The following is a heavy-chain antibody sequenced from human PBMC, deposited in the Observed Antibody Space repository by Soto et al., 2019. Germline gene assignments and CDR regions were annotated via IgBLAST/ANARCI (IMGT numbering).Heavy chain of an antibody. Sequence: PGGSLRLSCAASGFTFSSYWMSWVRQAPGKGLEWVANIKQDGSEKYYVDSVKGRFTISRDNAKNSLYLQMNCLRAEDTAVYYCARAQLYITREGYWFDPWGQGTLVTVSS. CDR2: IKQDGSEK. CDR3: ARAQLYITREGYWFDP. V-gene: IGHV3-7*01. CDR1: GFTFSSYW. J-gene: IGHJ5*02. D-gene: IGHD3-3*01.